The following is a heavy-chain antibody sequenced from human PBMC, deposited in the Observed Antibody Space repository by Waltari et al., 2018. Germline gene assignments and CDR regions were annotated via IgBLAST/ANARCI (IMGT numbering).Heavy chain of an antibody. CDR1: GFPFSESH. Sequence: QVQLVEPGGGLVKPGGSLRLHCEASGFPFSESHMSCIRQDPGKGLKWVSYIGPGDETRYYADAVKGRFSISRDNAKNSVYLQMNSLRAEDTAVYYCARDRAYTTSSGTFWWFSPWGQGTLVTVSS. CDR3: ARDRAYTTSSGTFWWFSP. V-gene: IGHV3-11*01. J-gene: IGHJ5*02. D-gene: IGHD6-6*01. CDR2: IGPGDETR.